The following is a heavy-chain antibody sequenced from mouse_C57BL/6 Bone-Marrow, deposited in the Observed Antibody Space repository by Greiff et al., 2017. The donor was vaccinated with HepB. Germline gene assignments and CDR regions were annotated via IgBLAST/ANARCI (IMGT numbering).Heavy chain of an antibody. CDR2: IYPGDGDT. V-gene: IGHV1-82*01. CDR3: AREGGSSGPFAY. D-gene: IGHD3-2*02. CDR1: GYAFSSSW. J-gene: IGHJ3*01. Sequence: VKLQQSGPELVKPGASVKISCKASGYAFSSSWMNWVKQRPGKGLEWIGRIYPGDGDTNYNGKFKGKATLTADKSSSTAYMQLSSLTSEDSAVNFCAREGGSSGPFAYWGQGTLVTVSA.